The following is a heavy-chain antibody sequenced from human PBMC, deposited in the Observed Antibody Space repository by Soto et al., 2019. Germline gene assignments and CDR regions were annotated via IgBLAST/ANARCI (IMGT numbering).Heavy chain of an antibody. J-gene: IGHJ3*02. Sequence: TGGSLRLSCAASGFTFSSYAMSWVRQAPGKGLEWVSAISGSGGSTYYADSVKGRFTISRDNSKNTLYLQMNSLRAEDTAVYYCAKGRKGNWNYEGGAFDIWGQGTMVTVSS. CDR2: ISGSGGST. V-gene: IGHV3-23*01. CDR3: AKGRKGNWNYEGGAFDI. CDR1: GFTFSSYA. D-gene: IGHD1-7*01.